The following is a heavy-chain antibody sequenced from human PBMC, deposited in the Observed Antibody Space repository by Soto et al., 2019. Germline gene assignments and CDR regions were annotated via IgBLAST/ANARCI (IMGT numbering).Heavy chain of an antibody. D-gene: IGHD3-3*01. J-gene: IGHJ3*02. V-gene: IGHV3-30-3*01. CDR1: GFTFSSYA. CDR2: ISYDGSNK. Sequence: QVQLVESGGGVVQPGRSLRLSCAASGFTFSSYAMHWVRQAPGKGLEWVAVISYDGSNKYYADSVKGRFTISRDNSKNTLYLQMNSLRAEDTAVYYCARTTPTYYDFWSGPGDAFDIWGQGTMVTVSS. CDR3: ARTTPTYYDFWSGPGDAFDI.